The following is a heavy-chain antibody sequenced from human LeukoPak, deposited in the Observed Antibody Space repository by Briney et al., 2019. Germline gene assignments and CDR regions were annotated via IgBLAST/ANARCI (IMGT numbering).Heavy chain of an antibody. V-gene: IGHV3-53*01. CDR2: IYSRDDT. J-gene: IGHJ6*02. CDR1: GFTASSNY. D-gene: IGHD4-17*01. CDR3: ARDRAYGDYAA. Sequence: GGSLRLSCAASGFTASSNYMSWVRQAPGKGLEWISIIYSRDDTDYADSVKGRFIISRDNSKNTVYLQMNSLRADDTAVYYCARDRAYGDYAAGGQGTTVTVSS.